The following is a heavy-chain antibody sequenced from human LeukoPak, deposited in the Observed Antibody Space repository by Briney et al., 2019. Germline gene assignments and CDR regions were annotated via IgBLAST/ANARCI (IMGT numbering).Heavy chain of an antibody. V-gene: IGHV1-46*01. Sequence: ASVKVSCKTSGYTFIHYYMHWVRQASGEGFEWMGIVDPSGDIATYAQKFQGRVTMTRNTSISTAYMELSSLRSEDTAVYYCASGSYYRDYWGQGTLVTVSS. CDR3: ASGSYYRDY. CDR2: VDPSGDIA. J-gene: IGHJ4*02. D-gene: IGHD1-26*01. CDR1: GYTFIHYY.